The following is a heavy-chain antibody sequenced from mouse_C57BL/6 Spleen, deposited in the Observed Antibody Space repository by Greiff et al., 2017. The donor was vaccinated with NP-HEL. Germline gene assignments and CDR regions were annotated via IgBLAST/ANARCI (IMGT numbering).Heavy chain of an antibody. CDR2: ISYDGSN. J-gene: IGHJ2*01. V-gene: IGHV3-6*01. Sequence: EVQLQQSGPGLVKPSQSLSLTCSVTGYSITSGYYWNWIRQFPGNKLEWMGYISYDGSNNYNPSLKNRISITRDTSKNQFFLKLNSVTTEDTATYYCARDGSSPLYYFDYWGQGTTLTVSS. CDR3: ARDGSSPLYYFDY. D-gene: IGHD1-1*01. CDR1: GYSITSGYY.